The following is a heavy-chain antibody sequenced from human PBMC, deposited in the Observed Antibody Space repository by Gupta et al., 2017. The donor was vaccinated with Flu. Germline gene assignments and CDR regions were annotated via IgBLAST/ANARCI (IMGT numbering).Heavy chain of an antibody. CDR1: GFSFTTST. CDR3: ARLGGSGTSFHYFYGLDV. D-gene: IGHD6-19*01. J-gene: IGHJ6*02. CDR2: ISRSSGYI. V-gene: IGHV3-21*02. Sequence: EVQLLESGGGLVRPGGSLRISCAASGFSFTTSTFHWVRQAPGKGLEWLASISRSSGYIYYADSVKGRFTISRDNSEASLYLEMNSLRDEDTALYYCARLGGSGTSFHYFYGLDVWGRGTAVTVSS.